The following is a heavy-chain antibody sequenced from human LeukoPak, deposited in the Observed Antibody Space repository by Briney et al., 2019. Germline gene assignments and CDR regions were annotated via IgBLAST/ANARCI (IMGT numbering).Heavy chain of an antibody. CDR2: ISGSGGST. CDR3: AKEGSGWLRPPGRHNFDY. D-gene: IGHD5-12*01. Sequence: GGSLRLSCAASGFTFSSYAMSWVRQAPGKGLEWVSAISGSGGSTYYADSVKGRFTISRDNSKNTLYLQMNSLRAEDTAVYYCAKEGSGWLRPPGRHNFDYWGQGTLVTVSS. J-gene: IGHJ4*02. V-gene: IGHV3-23*01. CDR1: GFTFSSYA.